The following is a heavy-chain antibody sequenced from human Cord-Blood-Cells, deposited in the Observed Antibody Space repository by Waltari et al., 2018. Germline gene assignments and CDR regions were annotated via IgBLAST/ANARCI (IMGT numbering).Heavy chain of an antibody. V-gene: IGHV4-39*01. Sequence: QLQLQESGPGLVKPSETLSLTCTVSGGSISTSSYYWGWIRQPPGKGLEWIGSIYYSGRTYYHPSLKKRVTISVDTSKNQFSLKLSSVTAADTAVYYCAIPFPPYWYFDLWGRGTLVTVSS. J-gene: IGHJ2*01. CDR3: AIPFPPYWYFDL. CDR1: GGSISTSSYY. CDR2: IYYSGRT.